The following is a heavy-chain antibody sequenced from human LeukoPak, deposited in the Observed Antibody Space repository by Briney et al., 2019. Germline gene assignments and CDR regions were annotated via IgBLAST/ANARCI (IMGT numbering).Heavy chain of an antibody. CDR3: ARDRIRGYSDAFDL. V-gene: IGHV4-59*01. CDR2: IYYSRST. J-gene: IGHJ3*01. D-gene: IGHD3-10*01. Sequence: SETLPLTCTVSGGSISSCYWNWIRQSPGKGLEWIGDIYYSRSTNYNPSLKSRVTISVDTSKNQFSLKLTSVTAADTAVYYCARDRIRGYSDAFDLWGQGTMVTVSS. CDR1: GGSISSCY.